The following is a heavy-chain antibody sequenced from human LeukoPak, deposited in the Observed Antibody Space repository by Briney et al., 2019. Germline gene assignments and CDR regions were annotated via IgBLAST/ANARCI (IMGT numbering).Heavy chain of an antibody. J-gene: IGHJ4*02. Sequence: ASVKVSCKASGYTFTSYGISWVRQAPGQGLEGMGWISAYNGNTNYAQKLQGRVTMTTDTSTSTAYMELRRLRSDDTAVYYCARVGYSNYGPSFDYWGQGTLVTVSS. D-gene: IGHD4-11*01. CDR3: ARVGYSNYGPSFDY. CDR2: ISAYNGNT. V-gene: IGHV1-18*01. CDR1: GYTFTSYG.